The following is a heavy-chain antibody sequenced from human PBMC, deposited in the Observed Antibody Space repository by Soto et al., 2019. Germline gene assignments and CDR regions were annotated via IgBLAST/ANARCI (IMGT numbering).Heavy chain of an antibody. D-gene: IGHD1-1*01. V-gene: IGHV4-30-4*01. J-gene: IGHJ4*02. CDR2: IYHSGST. CDR1: GYSMRSGDYY. Sequence: SETLSLTCTVSGYSMRSGDYYWSWIRQPPGKGLEWIGYIYHSGSTYYNPSLKSRVSISVDTSKNQFSLKLSSVTAADTAVYYCATRPIFNDGEDYSDSWGQGTLVTVSS. CDR3: ATRPIFNDGEDYSDS.